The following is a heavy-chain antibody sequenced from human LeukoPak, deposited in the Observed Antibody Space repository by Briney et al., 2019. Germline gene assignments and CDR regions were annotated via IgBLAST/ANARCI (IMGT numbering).Heavy chain of an antibody. CDR2: ISASGGST. CDR1: GFTFSSSA. CDR3: AKDPYRVVVATGNYLDP. V-gene: IGHV3-23*01. D-gene: IGHD2-15*01. Sequence: GGSLRLSCAASGFTFSSSAMSWVRQVPGKGLEWVSGISASGGSTSYADSVRGRFTISRDNSKNTLYVQMNSLRAEDTAMYYCAKDPYRVVVATGNYLDPWGQGTLVTVSS. J-gene: IGHJ5*02.